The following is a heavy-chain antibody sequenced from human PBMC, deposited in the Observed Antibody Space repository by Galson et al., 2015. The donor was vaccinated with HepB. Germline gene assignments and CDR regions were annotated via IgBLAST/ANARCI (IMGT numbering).Heavy chain of an antibody. D-gene: IGHD2-2*01. V-gene: IGHV1-8*01. CDR1: GYTFTSYD. J-gene: IGHJ6*02. CDR3: ARRGSTSYYYYGMDV. CDR2: MNPNSGNT. Sequence: SVKVSCKASGYTFTSYDINWVRQATGQGLEWMGWMNPNSGNTGYAQKFQGRVTMTRNTSISTAYMELSSLRSEDTAVYYCARRGSTSYYYYGMDVWGQGTTVTVSS.